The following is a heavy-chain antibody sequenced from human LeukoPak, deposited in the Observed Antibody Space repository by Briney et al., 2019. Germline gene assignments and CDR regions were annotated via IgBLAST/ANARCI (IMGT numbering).Heavy chain of an antibody. D-gene: IGHD3-10*01. J-gene: IGHJ3*02. Sequence: SETLSLTCTVSGGSISINSYYWGWIRQPPGKGLEWIGSIYYSGGTYYNPSLRSRLTISVDTSKNQFSLKLSSVTAADTAVYYCTRSGSYGDDAFDIWGQGTMVTVSS. V-gene: IGHV4-39*03. CDR1: GGSISINSYY. CDR3: TRSGSYGDDAFDI. CDR2: IYYSGGT.